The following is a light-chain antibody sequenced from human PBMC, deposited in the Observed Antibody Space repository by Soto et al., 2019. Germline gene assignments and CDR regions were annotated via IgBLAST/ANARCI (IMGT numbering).Light chain of an antibody. J-gene: IGKJ1*01. CDR3: QQYDTSPRT. Sequence: EVMLTQSPGTLSLSPGERATLSCRASQSVSSNYLAWYQQKSGQAPRLLIYGASNRATGIPDRFSGSGSGTDFPLTIRRPEPGDFAAYYCQQYDTSPRTFGQGTKVEFK. CDR1: QSVSSNY. V-gene: IGKV3-20*01. CDR2: GAS.